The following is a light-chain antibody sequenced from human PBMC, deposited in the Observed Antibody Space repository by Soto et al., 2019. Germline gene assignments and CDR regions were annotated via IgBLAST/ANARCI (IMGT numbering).Light chain of an antibody. Sequence: QSVLAQPASVSGSPGQSITISCTGTSSDFGGYNYVSWYQQHPGRAPKVLIYDVSNRPAGVSDRFSGSRSGNTASLTISGLNSEDEDDYYCCSYTSSNRLGFGNVLNVTAL. CDR2: DVS. J-gene: IGLJ1*01. CDR1: SSDFGGYNY. V-gene: IGLV2-14*01. CDR3: CSYTSSNRLG.